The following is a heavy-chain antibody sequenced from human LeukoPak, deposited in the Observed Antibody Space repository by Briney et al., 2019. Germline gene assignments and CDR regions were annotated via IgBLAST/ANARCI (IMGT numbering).Heavy chain of an antibody. Sequence: SETLSLTCTLSGDSTNSYFWSWIRHPPGEGVEGIGYIYYTLTTNYTHSPKRRVTISVDPSKNQFSLRLSSVTAAGRAVYYCASKSSDQGELRFDYWGQGTLVTVSS. D-gene: IGHD1-1*01. CDR1: GDSTNSYF. J-gene: IGHJ4*02. V-gene: IGHV4-59*01. CDR2: IYYTLTT. CDR3: ASKSSDQGELRFDY.